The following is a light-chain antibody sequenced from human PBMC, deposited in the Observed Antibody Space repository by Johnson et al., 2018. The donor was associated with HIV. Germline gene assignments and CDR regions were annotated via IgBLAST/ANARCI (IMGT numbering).Light chain of an antibody. CDR2: DNN. V-gene: IGLV1-51*01. J-gene: IGLJ1*01. CDR1: SSNIGNNY. CDR3: ATWDSSLSAFYV. Sequence: QSVLTQPPSVSAAPGQKVTISCSGSSSNIGNNYVSWYQQLPGTAPKLLIYDNNKRPSGIPDRFSGSKSGTSATLAITGLQTGDEAYYYCATWDSSLSAFYVFGTGTKVTVL.